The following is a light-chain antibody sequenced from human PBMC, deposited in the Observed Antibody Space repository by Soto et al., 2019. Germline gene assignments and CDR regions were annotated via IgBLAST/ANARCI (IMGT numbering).Light chain of an antibody. Sequence: QSVLTQPASVSGSPGQSITISCTGTSSDVGSYNLVSWYQQHPGKAPKVMIYEATRRPSGISSRFSGSKSGNTASLTISGLQADDEADYYCCSYAGTSTYVFGTGTKVTVL. J-gene: IGLJ1*01. CDR2: EAT. CDR3: CSYAGTSTYV. CDR1: SSDVGSYNL. V-gene: IGLV2-23*01.